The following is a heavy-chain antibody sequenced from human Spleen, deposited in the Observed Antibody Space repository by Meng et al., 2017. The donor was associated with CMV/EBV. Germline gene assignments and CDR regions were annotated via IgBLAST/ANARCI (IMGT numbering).Heavy chain of an antibody. D-gene: IGHD5-12*01. CDR1: GFTFSSYA. V-gene: IGHV3-23*01. Sequence: GESLKISCAASGFTFSSYAMSWVRQAPGKGLEWVSAISGSGGSTYYADSVKGRFIISRDNSKNTLYLQMNSLRAEGTAVYYCASTPKWLRLAVAGDYWGQGTLVTVSS. CDR3: ASTPKWLRLAVAGDY. CDR2: ISGSGGST. J-gene: IGHJ4*02.